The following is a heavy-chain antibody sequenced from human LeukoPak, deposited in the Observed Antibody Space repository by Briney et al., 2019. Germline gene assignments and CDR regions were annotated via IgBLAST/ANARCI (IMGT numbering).Heavy chain of an antibody. V-gene: IGHV3-13*01. CDR3: ARSALSGDRFDY. J-gene: IGHJ4*02. Sequence: PGGSLRLSCAVSGFTFSRFDMHWVRQVPGKGLEWVSAIGTVGDTYYPDSVKGRFTISRENAKNSLYLQMNSLRAEDTAVYYCARSALSGDRFDYWGQGTLVTVSS. CDR1: GFTFSRFD. D-gene: IGHD4-17*01. CDR2: IGTVGDT.